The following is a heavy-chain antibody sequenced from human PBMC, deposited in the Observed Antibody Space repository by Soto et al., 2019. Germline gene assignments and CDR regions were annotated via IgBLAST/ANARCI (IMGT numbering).Heavy chain of an antibody. J-gene: IGHJ6*02. V-gene: IGHV1-69*13. CDR3: ASRYYARSGYLPASMDV. Sequence: ASVKVSCKASGGTFSSYAISWVRQAPGQGLEWMGGIIPIFGTANYAQKFQGRVTITADESTSTAYMELSSLRSEDTAVYYCASRYYARSGYLPASMDVWGQGTTVTSSS. D-gene: IGHD3-22*01. CDR2: IIPIFGTA. CDR1: GGTFSSYA.